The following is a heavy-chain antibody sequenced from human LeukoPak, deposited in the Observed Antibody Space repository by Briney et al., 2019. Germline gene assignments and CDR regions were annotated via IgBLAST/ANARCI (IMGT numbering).Heavy chain of an antibody. CDR2: INPNSGGT. V-gene: IGHV1-2*02. D-gene: IGHD6-13*01. Sequence: ASVKVSCKASGYTFTGYYMHWVRQAPGQGLEWMGWINPNSGGTNYAQKFQGRVTMTRDTSISTAYMELSRLRSDDTAVYYCAFLKAAAGFDAFDIWGQGTMVTVSS. CDR3: AFLKAAAGFDAFDI. CDR1: GYTFTGYY. J-gene: IGHJ3*02.